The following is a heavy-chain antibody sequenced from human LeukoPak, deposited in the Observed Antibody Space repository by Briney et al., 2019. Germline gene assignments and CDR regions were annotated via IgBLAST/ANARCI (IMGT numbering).Heavy chain of an antibody. Sequence: ASVKVSCKASGYTFTGYYMHWVRQAPGQGLEWMGWISPNSGGTNYAQKFQGRVTMTRDTSISTAYMELSGLGSDDTAVYYCARNYGGNSKYFDYWGQGTLVTVSS. V-gene: IGHV1-2*02. CDR1: GYTFTGYY. CDR3: ARNYGGNSKYFDY. CDR2: ISPNSGGT. D-gene: IGHD4-23*01. J-gene: IGHJ4*02.